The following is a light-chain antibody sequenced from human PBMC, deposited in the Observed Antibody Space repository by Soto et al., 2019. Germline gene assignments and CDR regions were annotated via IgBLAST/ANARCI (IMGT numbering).Light chain of an antibody. CDR3: QQYGGSSWT. J-gene: IGKJ1*01. Sequence: EIVLTQSPATLSLSPGERATLSCRASQSVSSSYLAWYQQQPGQAPRLLIYSTSTRATGIPDRFSGSGSGTDFTLTISNLEPGDFAVYYCQQYGGSSWTFGQGTKVDIK. V-gene: IGKV3-20*01. CDR2: STS. CDR1: QSVSSSY.